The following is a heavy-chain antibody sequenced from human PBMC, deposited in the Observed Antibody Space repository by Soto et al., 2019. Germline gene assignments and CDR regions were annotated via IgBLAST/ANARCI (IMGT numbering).Heavy chain of an antibody. D-gene: IGHD5-12*01. Sequence: GGSLRLSCAASGFTFSDHYMDWVRQAPGKGLEWVGRTKNKANSYTTEYAASVKGRFTISRDDSKNSLHLQMNSLKTEDTAVYYCATEMATINGNFDYWGQGTLVTVSS. V-gene: IGHV3-72*01. CDR3: ATEMATINGNFDY. J-gene: IGHJ4*02. CDR1: GFTFSDHY. CDR2: TKNKANSYTT.